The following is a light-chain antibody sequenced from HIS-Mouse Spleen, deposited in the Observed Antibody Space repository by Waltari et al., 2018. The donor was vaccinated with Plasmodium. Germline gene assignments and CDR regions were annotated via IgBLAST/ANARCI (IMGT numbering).Light chain of an antibody. CDR1: SSDVGSYNL. Sequence: QSALTQPASVSGSPGQSLTISCTGPSSDVGSYNLVPWYQQHPGKAPKLMIYEGSKRPSGVSNRFSGSKSGNTASLTISGLQAEDEADYYCCSYAGSSTYVFGTGTKVTVL. J-gene: IGLJ1*01. CDR2: EGS. V-gene: IGLV2-23*01. CDR3: CSYAGSSTYV.